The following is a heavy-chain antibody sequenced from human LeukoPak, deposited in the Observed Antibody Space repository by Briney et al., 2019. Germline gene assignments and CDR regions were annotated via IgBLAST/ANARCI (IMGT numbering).Heavy chain of an antibody. Sequence: TLSLTCAVSGGSISSSYWWSWVRQPPGKGLEWIGEVYHSGSTNYNPSLKSRVTISVDKSKNQFSLKLSSVTAADTAVYYCARGGTIFGVVIASVYFDYWGQGTLVTVSS. CDR3: ARGGTIFGVVIASVYFDY. CDR2: VYHSGST. D-gene: IGHD3-3*01. V-gene: IGHV4-4*02. J-gene: IGHJ4*02. CDR1: GGSISSSYW.